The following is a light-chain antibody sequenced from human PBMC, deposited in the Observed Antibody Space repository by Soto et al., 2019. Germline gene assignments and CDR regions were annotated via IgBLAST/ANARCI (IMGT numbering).Light chain of an antibody. CDR1: QSVATN. CDR2: GAS. CDR3: QQVESYPST. Sequence: EAVLSQSLATLSVCPGERATLHCRASQSVATNLAWYQQRPGQAPRLLIYGASKRAIGLPARFSGSGSGTEFTLTITSLQSEDFAVYYCQQVESYPSTFGGGTKVDI. V-gene: IGKV3-15*01. J-gene: IGKJ4*01.